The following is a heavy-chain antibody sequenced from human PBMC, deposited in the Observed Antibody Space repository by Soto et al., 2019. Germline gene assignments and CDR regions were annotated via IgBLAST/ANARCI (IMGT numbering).Heavy chain of an antibody. D-gene: IGHD3-10*01. CDR1: GFSLGTYGVG. Sequence: SCPTLVNPTQTLTLTCTFSGFSLGTYGVGXGWIRQPPGKALDWLAFINANDDKRYSPSLNDRLTITKDTSENQVVLTMTNMDPADTATYYCAHRPPGSGATFVSWGQGALVTVSS. CDR2: INANDDK. CDR3: AHRPPGSGATFVS. V-gene: IGHV2-5*01. J-gene: IGHJ4*02.